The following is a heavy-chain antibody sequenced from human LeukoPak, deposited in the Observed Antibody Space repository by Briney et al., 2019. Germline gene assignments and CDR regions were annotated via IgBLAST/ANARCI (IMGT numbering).Heavy chain of an antibody. D-gene: IGHD3-16*02. CDR2: ISGTGDDT. CDR1: GISFSSYA. V-gene: IGHV3-23*01. CDR3: TKGLVLFDY. Sequence: GGSLRLSCVASGISFSSYAMSWVRQAPGKGLEWVSGISGTGDDTYYADSVRGRFTISRDNSKNTLYLQMSTLTADDTAVFYCTKGLVLFDYWGQGTLVTVSS. J-gene: IGHJ4*02.